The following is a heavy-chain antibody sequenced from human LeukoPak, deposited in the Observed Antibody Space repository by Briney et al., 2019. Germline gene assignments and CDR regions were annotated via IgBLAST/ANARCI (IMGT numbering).Heavy chain of an antibody. CDR3: ARVYYYYYMDV. J-gene: IGHJ6*03. CDR2: MNPNSGIT. CDR1: GYSFTNYD. V-gene: IGHV1-8*03. Sequence: ASVKVSCKASGYSFTNYDINWVRQATGQGLEWMGWMNPNSGITAYAQKFQGRVTITRNTSISTAYMELSSLRSEDTAVYYCARVYYYYYMDVWGKGTTVTISS.